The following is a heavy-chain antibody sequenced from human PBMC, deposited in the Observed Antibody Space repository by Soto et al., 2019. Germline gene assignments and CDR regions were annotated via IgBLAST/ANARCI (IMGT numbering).Heavy chain of an antibody. CDR3: ARDYYDSGSLDY. CDR1: GFTFSSYA. J-gene: IGHJ4*02. CDR2: ISYDGSNK. Sequence: QVQLVESGGGVVQPGRSLRLSCAASGFTFSSYAMHWVRQAPGKGLEWVAVISYDGSNKYYADSVKGRFTISRDNSKNTLYLQMNSLRAEDTAVYYCARDYYDSGSLDYWGQGTLVTVSS. D-gene: IGHD3-22*01. V-gene: IGHV3-30-3*01.